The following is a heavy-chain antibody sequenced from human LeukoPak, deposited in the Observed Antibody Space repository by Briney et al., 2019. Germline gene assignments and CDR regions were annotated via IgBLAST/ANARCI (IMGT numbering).Heavy chain of an antibody. CDR1: GGSISNYY. CDR2: VYYSGYT. J-gene: IGHJ4*02. V-gene: IGHV4-59*08. CDR3: ARVPSTTHRDY. Sequence: SETLSLTCTVSGGSISNYYWSWIRQPPGKGLEWIGYVYYSGYTEYSPSLKSRVTISVDTSKDQFSLKLSSVTAADTAVYYCARVPSTTHRDYWGQGTLVTVSS. D-gene: IGHD4-11*01.